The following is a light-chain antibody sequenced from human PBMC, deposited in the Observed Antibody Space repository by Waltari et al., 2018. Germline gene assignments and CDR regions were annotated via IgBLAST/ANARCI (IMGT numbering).Light chain of an antibody. CDR3: QSYDSSLSGNWV. CDR1: SPNIGAGYD. J-gene: IGLJ3*02. CDR2: GNS. V-gene: IGLV1-40*01. Sequence: QSVLTQPPSVSGAPGQRVTISCTGSSPNIGAGYDVPWYQQLPGPAPKLLSYGNSNRPSGVPDRFSGSKSGTSASLAITGLQAEDEADYYCQSYDSSLSGNWVFGGGTKLTVL.